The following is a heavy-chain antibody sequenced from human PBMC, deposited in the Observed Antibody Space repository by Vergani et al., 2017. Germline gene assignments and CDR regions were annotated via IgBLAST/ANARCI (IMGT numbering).Heavy chain of an antibody. CDR2: IRYDGSNK. J-gene: IGHJ3*02. V-gene: IGHV3-30*02. D-gene: IGHD5-18*01. CDR1: GFTFSSYG. CDR3: ARGGNSYGYGRAAFDI. Sequence: QVQLVESGGGVVQPGGSLRLSCAASGFTFSSYGMHWVRQAPGKGLEWVAFIRYDGSNKYYADSVKGRFTISRDNSKNTLYLQMNSLRAEDTAVYYCARGGNSYGYGRAAFDIWGQGTMVTVSS.